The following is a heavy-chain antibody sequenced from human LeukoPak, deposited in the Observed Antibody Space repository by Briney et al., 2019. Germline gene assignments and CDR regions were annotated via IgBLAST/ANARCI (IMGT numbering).Heavy chain of an antibody. V-gene: IGHV3-21*01. Sequence: PGGSLRLSCAASGFTFSSYSMNWVRQAPGKGLEWVSSISSSSSYIYYADSVKGRFTISRDNAKNSLYLQMNSLRAEDTAVYYCARVVAARPGAFDIWGQGTMVTVSS. D-gene: IGHD6-6*01. CDR1: GFTFSSYS. CDR2: ISSSSSYI. J-gene: IGHJ3*02. CDR3: ARVVAARPGAFDI.